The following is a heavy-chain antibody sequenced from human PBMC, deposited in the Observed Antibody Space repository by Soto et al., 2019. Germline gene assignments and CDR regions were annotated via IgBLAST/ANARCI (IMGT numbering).Heavy chain of an antibody. V-gene: IGHV1-69*12. D-gene: IGHD1-26*01. CDR1: GGTFGNSA. Sequence: QVQLVQSGAEVKKPGSSVTVSCKASGGTFGNSAISWVRQAPGQGLEWMGGIMPIFPTPDYAQKFQGRVTITADESTSTDYMELTSLRSEDTAVYYCARVKDRQQIGGNYYYGMEVWGQGTTVTV. CDR2: IMPIFPTP. J-gene: IGHJ6*02. CDR3: ARVKDRQQIGGNYYYGMEV.